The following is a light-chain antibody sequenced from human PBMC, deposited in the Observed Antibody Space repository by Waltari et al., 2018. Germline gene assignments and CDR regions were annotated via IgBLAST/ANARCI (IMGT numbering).Light chain of an antibody. CDR2: HDN. V-gene: IGLV1-44*01. CDR3: AAWDASLNGWV. J-gene: IGLJ3*02. CDR1: SSNIGSTT. Sequence: QSVLTQSPSASGTPGQRVTISCSGSSSNIGSTTVNWYQQLPGTAPNLLIYHDNQRPSGVPERFSGSKSGTSASLAISGLQSEDEADYYCAAWDASLNGWVFGGGTTLTVL.